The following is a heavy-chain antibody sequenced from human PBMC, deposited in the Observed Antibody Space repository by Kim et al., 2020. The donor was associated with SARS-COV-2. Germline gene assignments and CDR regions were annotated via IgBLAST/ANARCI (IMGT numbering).Heavy chain of an antibody. CDR3: ARPGAAVAGTRGSVYGMDV. V-gene: IGHV1-69*13. CDR2: IIPIFGTA. D-gene: IGHD6-19*01. J-gene: IGHJ6*02. CDR1: GGTFSSYA. Sequence: SVKVSCKASGGTFSSYAISWVRQAPGQGLEWMGGIIPIFGTANYAQKFQGRVTITADESTSTAYMELSSLRSEDTAVYYCARPGAAVAGTRGSVYGMDVWGQGTTVTVSS.